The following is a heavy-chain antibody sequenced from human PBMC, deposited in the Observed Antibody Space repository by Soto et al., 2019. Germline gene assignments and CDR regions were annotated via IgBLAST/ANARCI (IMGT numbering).Heavy chain of an antibody. CDR1: GFTFSSYA. CDR3: AKDIYYYDSSGPPAY. D-gene: IGHD3-22*01. V-gene: IGHV3-23*01. Sequence: PGGSLRLSCAASGFTFSSYAISWGRQAPGKGLEWVSAISGSGGSTYYADSVKGRFTISSDNSKNTLYLQMNSLRAEDTAVYYCAKDIYYYDSSGPPAYWGQGTLVTVSS. CDR2: ISGSGGST. J-gene: IGHJ4*02.